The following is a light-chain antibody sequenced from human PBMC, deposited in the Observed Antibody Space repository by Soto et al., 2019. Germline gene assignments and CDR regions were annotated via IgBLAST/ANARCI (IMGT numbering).Light chain of an antibody. CDR3: QQTYSTPYT. J-gene: IGKJ2*01. CDR2: TSG. Sequence: IHMTQSPSSLSASVGDRVTITCRASQRITTYLNWYQQKPGEAPKLLISTSGTLQRGVPSRFSGSGSGTDFTLTITSLQPADFATYFCQQTYSTPYTFGQGTQLELK. CDR1: QRITTY. V-gene: IGKV1-39*01.